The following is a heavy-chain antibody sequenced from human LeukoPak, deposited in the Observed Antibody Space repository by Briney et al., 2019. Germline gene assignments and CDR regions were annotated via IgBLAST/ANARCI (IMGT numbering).Heavy chain of an antibody. CDR2: ISAYNGNT. D-gene: IGHD2-2*01. CDR3: ARAEIVVVPAAIDY. CDR1: GYTFTSYG. J-gene: IGHJ4*02. Sequence: ASVKVSCKASGYTFTSYGISWVRQAPGQGLEWMGWISAYNGNTNYAQKLQGRVTMTTDTSTSTAYMELRSLRSDDTAVYYCARAEIVVVPAAIDYWGQGTQVTVSS. V-gene: IGHV1-18*01.